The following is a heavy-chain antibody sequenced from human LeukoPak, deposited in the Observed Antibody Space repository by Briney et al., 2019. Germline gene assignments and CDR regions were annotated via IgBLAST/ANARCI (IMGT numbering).Heavy chain of an antibody. Sequence: ASVKVSCKVSGYTLTELSIHWVRQAPGKGLEWMGGFDPEDGAINYAQNFRGRVAMSEDKAADTSYMELSSLIFDDTAVYYCTFQRLSFHNYFESWGQGTLVTVSS. J-gene: IGHJ5*01. CDR3: TFQRLSFHNYFES. V-gene: IGHV1-24*01. CDR2: FDPEDGAI. CDR1: GYTLTELS. D-gene: IGHD3-16*01.